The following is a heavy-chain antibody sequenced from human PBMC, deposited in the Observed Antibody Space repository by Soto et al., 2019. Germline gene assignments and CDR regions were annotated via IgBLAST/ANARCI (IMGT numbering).Heavy chain of an antibody. J-gene: IGHJ5*02. CDR1: GGSISSGDYY. Sequence: SETLSLTCTVSGGSISSGDYYWRWIRQPPGKGLEWIGYIYYSGSTYYNPSLKSRVTISVDTSKNQFSLKLSSVTAADTAVYYCARDTAPEGCGPWGQGTLVAVSS. V-gene: IGHV4-30-4*01. CDR3: ARDTAPEGCGP. CDR2: IYYSGST. D-gene: IGHD5-18*01.